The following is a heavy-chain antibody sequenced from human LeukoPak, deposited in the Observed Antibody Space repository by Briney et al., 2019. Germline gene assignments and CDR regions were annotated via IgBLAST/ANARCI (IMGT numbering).Heavy chain of an antibody. Sequence: SGTLSLTCAVSGGSISSSNWWSWVRQPPGKGLEWIGEIYHSGSTNYNPSLKSRVTISVDTSKNQFSLKLSSVTAADTAVYYCATYGPGRYLDVWGKGTTVTISS. V-gene: IGHV4-4*02. D-gene: IGHD3-10*01. CDR3: ATYGPGRYLDV. J-gene: IGHJ6*03. CDR1: GGSISSSNW. CDR2: IYHSGST.